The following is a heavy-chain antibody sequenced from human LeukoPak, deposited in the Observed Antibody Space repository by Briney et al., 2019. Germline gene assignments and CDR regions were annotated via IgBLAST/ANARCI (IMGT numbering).Heavy chain of an antibody. J-gene: IGHJ4*02. CDR1: GGSISGSNW. D-gene: IGHD3-16*02. Sequence: SETLSLTCAVSGGSISGSNWWRWVRQPPGKGLEWIGEIYHSGSTNYNPSLKSRVTISVDKSKNQFSLKLSSVTAADTAVYYCARVLWGSYRFFDYWGQGTLVTVSS. V-gene: IGHV4-4*02. CDR2: IYHSGST. CDR3: ARVLWGSYRFFDY.